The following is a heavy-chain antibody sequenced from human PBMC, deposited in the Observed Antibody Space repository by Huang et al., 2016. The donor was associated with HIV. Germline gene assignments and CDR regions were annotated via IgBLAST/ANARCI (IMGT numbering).Heavy chain of an antibody. Sequence: QVQLVQSRAEVKKPGASVKVSCKVSEYTLTELSIHWVRQPPGKGLEWMGGFDPEICETIYAQKFQGRVNMTEDTSTETAFMELSGLRPEDTAVYYCATGFDVFFDFWGQGTLVTVSS. D-gene: IGHD3-9*01. J-gene: IGHJ4*02. CDR1: EYTLTELS. V-gene: IGHV1-24*01. CDR3: ATGFDVFFDF. CDR2: FDPEICET.